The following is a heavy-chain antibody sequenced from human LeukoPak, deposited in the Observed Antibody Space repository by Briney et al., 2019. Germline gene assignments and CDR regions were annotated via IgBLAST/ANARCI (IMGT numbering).Heavy chain of an antibody. Sequence: SETLSLTCTVSGGSISSSSYYWGWIRQPPGKGLEWIGSIYYSGSTYYNPSLKSRVTISVDTSKNQFSLKLSSVTAADTAVYYCASSKRSSHSSGFWFDPWGQGTLVTVSS. V-gene: IGHV4-39*01. J-gene: IGHJ5*02. CDR3: ASSKRSSHSSGFWFDP. CDR1: GGSISSSSYY. CDR2: IYYSGST. D-gene: IGHD6-19*01.